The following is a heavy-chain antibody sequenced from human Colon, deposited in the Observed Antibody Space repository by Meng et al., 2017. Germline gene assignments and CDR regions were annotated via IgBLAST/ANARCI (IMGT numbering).Heavy chain of an antibody. D-gene: IGHD1-14*01. Sequence: QGQVVEYGGGLGKPGGSLRLACAASGLTFRDYYMTWIRQAPGKGLEWVSHISSSGKIIDYADSVKGRFTISRDNANNSLYLQMDSLTADDTAVYYCARDHGTGLDHWGQGALVTVSS. J-gene: IGHJ4*02. CDR3: ARDHGTGLDH. V-gene: IGHV3-11*01. CDR1: GLTFRDYY. CDR2: ISSSGKII.